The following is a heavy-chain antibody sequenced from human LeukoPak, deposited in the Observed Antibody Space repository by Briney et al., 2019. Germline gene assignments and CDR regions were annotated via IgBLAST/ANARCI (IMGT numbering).Heavy chain of an antibody. CDR3: ARAPLVPTGEYYGDYLDY. CDR2: ISYDGSNK. CDR1: GFTFSSYA. J-gene: IGHJ4*02. Sequence: PGGSLRLSCAASGFTFSSYAMHWVRQAPGKGLEWVAVISYDGSNKYYGDSVKGRFTISRDNSKNTLYLQMNSLRAEDTAVYYCARAPLVPTGEYYGDYLDYWGQGTLVTVSS. V-gene: IGHV3-30*04. D-gene: IGHD4-17*01.